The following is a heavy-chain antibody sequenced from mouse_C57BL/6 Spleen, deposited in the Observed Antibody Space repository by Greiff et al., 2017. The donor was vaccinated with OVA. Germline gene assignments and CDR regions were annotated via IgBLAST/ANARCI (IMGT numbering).Heavy chain of an antibody. CDR2: IDPNRGGT. J-gene: IGHJ2*01. V-gene: IGHV1-72*01. CDR1: GYTFTSYW. Sequence: VQLQQPGAELVKPGASVKLSCKASGYTFTSYWMHWVKQRPGRGLAWIGRIDPNRGGTKYNEKFTGKATLTVDKPSSTAYMQLSSLTSEDSAVYYCARENYYGSSYYFDYWGQGTTLTVSS. CDR3: ARENYYGSSYYFDY. D-gene: IGHD1-1*01.